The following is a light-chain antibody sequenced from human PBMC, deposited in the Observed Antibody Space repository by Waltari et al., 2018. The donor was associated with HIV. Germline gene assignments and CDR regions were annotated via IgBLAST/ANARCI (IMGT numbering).Light chain of an antibody. J-gene: IGKJ4*01. CDR3: QQSHSTPLS. CDR2: AAS. V-gene: IGKV1-39*01. CDR1: ESIHNH. Sequence: MTQSPSSLSASVGDRVTITCRASESIHNHLNWYQVEPGKAPKPLIFAASSLQSGVPSRFRGSGSGTDFALSINGLQPEDFATYFCQQSHSTPLSFGGGTKVEI.